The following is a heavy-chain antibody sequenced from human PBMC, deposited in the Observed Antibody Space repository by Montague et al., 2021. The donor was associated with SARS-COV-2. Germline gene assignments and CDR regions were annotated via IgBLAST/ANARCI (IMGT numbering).Heavy chain of an antibody. Sequence: LRLSCTVSGGSMRDYYWSWIRQPPGEGLEWIGYIYYSGSTDYNXXLNSRVTLSLDTPKNQFSLNLRSVTAADTAFYYCARVHYYTGYVDSWGQGTLVSVSS. CDR2: IYYSGST. CDR3: ARVHYYTGYVDS. J-gene: IGHJ4*02. CDR1: GGSMRDYY. V-gene: IGHV4-59*01. D-gene: IGHD3-22*01.